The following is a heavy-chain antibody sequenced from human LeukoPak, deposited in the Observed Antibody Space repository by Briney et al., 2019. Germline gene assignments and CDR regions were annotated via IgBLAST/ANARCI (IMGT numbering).Heavy chain of an antibody. V-gene: IGHV1-46*01. Sequence: ASVKVSCKAFGYTFTSNYMHWVRQAPGQGPEWMGVISPSGGSTTYAQKFQGRVTLTRDMSTSTDYLELSSLRSEDTAVYYCARAGAGGGNSQGFDYWGQGTLVTVSS. CDR3: ARAGAGGGNSQGFDY. J-gene: IGHJ4*02. D-gene: IGHD4-23*01. CDR1: GYTFTSNY. CDR2: ISPSGGST.